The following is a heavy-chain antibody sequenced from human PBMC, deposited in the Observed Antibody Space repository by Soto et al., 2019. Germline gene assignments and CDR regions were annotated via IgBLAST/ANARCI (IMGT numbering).Heavy chain of an antibody. J-gene: IGHJ4*02. CDR2: IYFSGST. CDR1: GVSITNTSYY. CDR3: ARHGSY. Sequence: QLQLRESGPGLVKPSETLSLTCAVSGVSITNTSYYWGWIRQPPGKGLEWIGTIYFSGSTFYNPSLKRRLTISVDTSKNQFSLRLSSVTAADTAVYYCARHGSYWGQGTLVAVSS. V-gene: IGHV4-39*01.